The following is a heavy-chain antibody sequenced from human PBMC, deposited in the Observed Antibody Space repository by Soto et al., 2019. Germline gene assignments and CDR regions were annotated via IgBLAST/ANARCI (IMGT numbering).Heavy chain of an antibody. CDR1: GFSISSGDYY. J-gene: IGHJ4*02. D-gene: IGHD6-13*01. V-gene: IGHV4-30-4*01. CDR3: ARASATIAAAAIFDY. Sequence: SETLSLTCPVSGFSISSGDYYWSWIRKPPGKGLEWIGYIYYSGSTNYNPSLESRVRMSVDKSRNQFSLKLTSVSAADTAVYYCARASATIAAAAIFDYWGQGTLVTVSS. CDR2: IYYSGST.